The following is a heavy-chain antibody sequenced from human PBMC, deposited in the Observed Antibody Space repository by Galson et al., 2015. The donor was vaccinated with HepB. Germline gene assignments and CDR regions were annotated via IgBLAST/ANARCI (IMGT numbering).Heavy chain of an antibody. CDR2: INAGNGNT. V-gene: IGHV1-3*01. Sequence: SVKVSCKASGYTFTSYAMHWVRQAPGQRLEWMGWINAGNGNTKYSQKFQGRVTITRDTSASTAYMELSSLRSEDTAVYYCARDGGGYQRGRYYYYYYMDVWGKGTTVTVSS. CDR3: ARDGGGYQRGRYYYYYYMDV. CDR1: GYTFTSYA. J-gene: IGHJ6*03. D-gene: IGHD5-18*01.